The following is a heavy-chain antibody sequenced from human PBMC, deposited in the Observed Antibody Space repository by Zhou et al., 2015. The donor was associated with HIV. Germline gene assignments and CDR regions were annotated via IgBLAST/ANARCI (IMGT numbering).Heavy chain of an antibody. CDR2: INPSGGST. D-gene: IGHD6-19*01. CDR1: GYTFTSYY. J-gene: IGHJ4*02. Sequence: QVQLVQSGAEVKKPGASVKVSCKASGYTFTSYYMHWVRQAPGQGLEWMGIINPSGGSTSYAQKFQGRVTMTRDTSTSTVYMELSSLRSEDTAVYYCAILGGIAVAGTLERFDYWGQGTLVTVSS. V-gene: IGHV1-46*01. CDR3: AILGGIAVAGTLERFDY.